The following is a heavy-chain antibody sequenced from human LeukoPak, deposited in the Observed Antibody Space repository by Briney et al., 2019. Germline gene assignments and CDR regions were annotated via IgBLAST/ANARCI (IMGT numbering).Heavy chain of an antibody. D-gene: IGHD3-3*01. CDR1: GGTFSSYA. CDR2: IIPIFGTA. Sequence: SVKVSCKASGGTFSSYAISWVRQAPGQGLEWMGGIIPIFGTANYAQKFQGRVTITADESTSTAYMELSGLRSEDTAVYYCARGLYDFWSGRNWFDPWGQGTLVTVSS. CDR3: ARGLYDFWSGRNWFDP. J-gene: IGHJ5*02. V-gene: IGHV1-69*13.